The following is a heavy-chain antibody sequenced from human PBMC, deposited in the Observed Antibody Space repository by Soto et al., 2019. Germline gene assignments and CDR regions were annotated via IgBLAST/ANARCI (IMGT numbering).Heavy chain of an antibody. Sequence: DVQLVESGGGLIQPGESLRLSCAAFGLTISGKKYVAWVRQAPWKGLEWVSSLYDVDGSFYSDSVTGRFTTSSDSSKTTVYLQMNDLRPDYTAVYYCATWHEREHAFDVWGQGTTVTISS. CDR3: ATWHEREHAFDV. J-gene: IGHJ3*01. V-gene: IGHV3-53*01. CDR1: GLTISGKKY. D-gene: IGHD1-1*01. CDR2: LYDVDGS.